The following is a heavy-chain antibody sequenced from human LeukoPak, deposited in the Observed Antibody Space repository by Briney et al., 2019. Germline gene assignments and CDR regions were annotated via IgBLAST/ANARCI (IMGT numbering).Heavy chain of an antibody. CDR1: GYTFTDYY. J-gene: IGHJ4*02. V-gene: IGHV1-46*01. CDR3: ARGDMYSGYDFPLDY. D-gene: IGHD5-12*01. Sequence: ASVKVSCKASGYTFTDYYMHWVRQAPGQGLEWMGIINPSGGSTSYAQKFQGRVTMTRDMSTSTVYMELSSLRSEDTAVYYCARGDMYSGYDFPLDYWGQGTLVTVSS. CDR2: INPSGGST.